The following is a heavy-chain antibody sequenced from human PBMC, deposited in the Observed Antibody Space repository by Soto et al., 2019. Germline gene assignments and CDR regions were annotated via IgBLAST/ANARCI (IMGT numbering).Heavy chain of an antibody. D-gene: IGHD5-18*01. J-gene: IGHJ6*02. CDR3: ASTQRGYSYGRYYYYGMDV. CDR1: GFSLSNCS. V-gene: IGHV3-30-3*01. Sequence: VQLVESGGGGGQPGRSLILSCAASGFSLSNCSMHWVRQAPGTGLEWVAVMSYDGTNTYFADSVKGRFTISRDNSKNTLYLLMKSLRGEDTAVYYCASTQRGYSYGRYYYYGMDVWGHGTPVTVAS. CDR2: MSYDGTNT.